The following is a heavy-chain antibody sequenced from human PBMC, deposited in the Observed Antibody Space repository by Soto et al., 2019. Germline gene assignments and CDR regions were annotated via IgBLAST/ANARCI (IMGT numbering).Heavy chain of an antibody. D-gene: IGHD1-26*01. CDR3: ASAREGGAYSWYFEL. CDR2: INPTSGAT. V-gene: IGHV1-2*02. J-gene: IGHJ2*01. Sequence: QVQLVQSGAEVKKPGASVKVSCKASGNTFTDNYLHWVRQAPGQGLEWMGWINPTSGATNYAQQFQGRVTMTRHTSISTAFMDLTRLTSDDTAVYYCASAREGGAYSWYFELWGRGTLVTVSS. CDR1: GNTFTDNY.